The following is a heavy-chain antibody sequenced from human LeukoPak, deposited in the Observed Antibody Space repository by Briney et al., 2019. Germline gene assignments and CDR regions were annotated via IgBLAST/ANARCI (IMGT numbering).Heavy chain of an antibody. CDR1: GFTVSSNY. CDR3: ATLGALDSGSSDY. Sequence: GGSLRLSCAASGFTVSSNYMSWGSQAPGEGLEWVSVIYSGGSTYYADSVKGRFTISRDNSKNTLYLQMNSLRAEDTAVYYCATLGALDSGSSDYWGQGTLVTVSS. J-gene: IGHJ4*02. CDR2: IYSGGST. D-gene: IGHD3-10*01. V-gene: IGHV3-53*01.